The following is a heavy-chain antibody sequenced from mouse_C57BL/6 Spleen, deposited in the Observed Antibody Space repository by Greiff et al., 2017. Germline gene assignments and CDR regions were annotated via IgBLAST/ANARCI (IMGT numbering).Heavy chain of an antibody. D-gene: IGHD1-1*01. J-gene: IGHJ4*01. V-gene: IGHV5-17*01. CDR2: ISSGSSTI. CDR1: GFTFSDYG. Sequence: EVKLQESGGGLVKPGGSLKLSCAASGFTFSDYGMHWVRQAPEKGLEWVAYISSGSSTIYYADTVQGRFTISRDNAKNTLFLQMTILRSEDTAMYDCARDPYGSSYGYAMDYWGQGTSVTVAS. CDR3: ARDPYGSSYGYAMDY.